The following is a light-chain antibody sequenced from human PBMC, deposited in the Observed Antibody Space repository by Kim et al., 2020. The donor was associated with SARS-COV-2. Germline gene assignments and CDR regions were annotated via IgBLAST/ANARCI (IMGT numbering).Light chain of an antibody. CDR2: DAS. Sequence: SASIGDRVTITGRASHTVRGWLAWYQQNPGKAPKLLIYDASTLKSGVPSRFSGSGSGTEFTLTINSLQPDDFATYYCQQYNTDWTFGQGTKVDIK. CDR3: QQYNTDWT. CDR1: HTVRGW. J-gene: IGKJ1*01. V-gene: IGKV1-5*01.